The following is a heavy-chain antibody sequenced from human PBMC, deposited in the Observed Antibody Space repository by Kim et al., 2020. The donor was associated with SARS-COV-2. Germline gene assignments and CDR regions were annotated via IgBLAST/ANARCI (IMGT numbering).Heavy chain of an antibody. V-gene: IGHV1-18*01. CDR3: ARWATGDPVFDY. D-gene: IGHD7-27*01. Sequence: TNYARKIQGRVTMTTDTSTSTAYMALGSLRSDDTAVYYCARWATGDPVFDYWGQGTLVTVSS. CDR2: T. J-gene: IGHJ4*02.